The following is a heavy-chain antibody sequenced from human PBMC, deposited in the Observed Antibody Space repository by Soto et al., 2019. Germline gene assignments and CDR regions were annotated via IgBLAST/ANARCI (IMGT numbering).Heavy chain of an antibody. J-gene: IGHJ3*01. CDR2: FDPEDGET. CDR3: ATDRGDYFWGSSHVFDF. CDR1: GYTLTELS. D-gene: IGHD3-16*01. Sequence: ASVKVSCKVSGYTLTELSMHWVRQAPGKGLEWMGGFDPEDGETIYAQKFQGRVTMTEDTSTDTAYMELSSLRSEDTAVYYCATDRGDYFWGSSHVFDFWGKGTMVPVSS. V-gene: IGHV1-24*01.